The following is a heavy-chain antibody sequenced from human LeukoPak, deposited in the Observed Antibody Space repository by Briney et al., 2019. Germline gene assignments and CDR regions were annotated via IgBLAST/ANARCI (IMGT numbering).Heavy chain of an antibody. D-gene: IGHD3-9*01. CDR1: GFTFDDYG. CDR3: ARVIDSYYDILTGYSSRADYFDY. V-gene: IGHV3-20*04. J-gene: IGHJ4*02. CDR2: INWNGGST. Sequence: GGSLRLSCAASGFTFDDYGMSWVRQAPGKGLEWVSGINWNGGSTGYADSVKGRFTISRDNAKNSLYLQMNSLRAEDTALYYCARVIDSYYDILTGYSSRADYFDYWGQGTLVTVSS.